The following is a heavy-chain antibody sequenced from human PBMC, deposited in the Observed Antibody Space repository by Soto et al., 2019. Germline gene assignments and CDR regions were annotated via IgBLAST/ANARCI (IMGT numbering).Heavy chain of an antibody. D-gene: IGHD3-9*01. J-gene: IGHJ6*02. CDR3: ARDSENYDILTGYSSMDV. CDR2: INPSGGST. CDR1: GYTFTSYY. V-gene: IGHV1-46*01. Sequence: GPVKVSCKASGYTFTSYYMHWVRQAPEQGLEWMGIINPSGGSTSYAQKFQGRVTMTRDTSTSTVYMELSSLRSEDTAVYYCARDSENYDILTGYSSMDVWGQGTTVTVS.